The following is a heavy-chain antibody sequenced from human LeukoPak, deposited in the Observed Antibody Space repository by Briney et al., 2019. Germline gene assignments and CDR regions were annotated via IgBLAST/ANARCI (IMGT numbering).Heavy chain of an antibody. CDR2: IYYSGST. CDR3: ASLPYYYDSSGYYYYYYMDV. CDR1: VGSISSNSYY. V-gene: IGHV4-39*01. D-gene: IGHD3-22*01. J-gene: IGHJ6*03. Sequence: SETLSLTCTVSVGSISSNSYYWGWIRQPPGKGLEWIGSIYYSGSTYYSPSLKSRVTISVDTSKNQFSLKLSSVTAADTAVYYCASLPYYYDSSGYYYYYYMDVWGKGTTVTVSS.